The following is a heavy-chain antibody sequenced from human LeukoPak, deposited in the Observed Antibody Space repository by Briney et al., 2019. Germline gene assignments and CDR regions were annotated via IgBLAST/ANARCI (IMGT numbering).Heavy chain of an antibody. CDR2: IYTSGST. J-gene: IGHJ6*03. D-gene: IGHD6-19*01. V-gene: IGHV4-4*07. Sequence: SETLSLTCTVSGGSISSYYWSWIRQPAGKGLEWIGRIYTSGSTNYNPSLKSRVTMSVDTSKNQFSLKLSSVTAADTAVNCATSVAGKYYYYYYMDVWGKGTTVTVSS. CDR3: ATSVAGKYYYYYYMDV. CDR1: GGSISSYY.